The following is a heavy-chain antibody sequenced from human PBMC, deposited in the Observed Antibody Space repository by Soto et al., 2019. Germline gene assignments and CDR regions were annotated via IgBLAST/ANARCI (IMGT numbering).Heavy chain of an antibody. D-gene: IGHD6-19*01. Sequence: GVLQRVSWTAAWGKCVGFSVSWVRKDPGKGLEWVSAISGSSSNTYYEDSVKGRFTISRDNSKNKVYLQMNSLRAEDTAVYYCAKDLVIAVAGSPATFDYWGQGTLVTVSS. CDR3: AKDLVIAVAGSPATFDY. CDR2: ISGSSSNT. J-gene: IGHJ4*02. CDR1: WGKCVGFS. V-gene: IGHV3-23*01.